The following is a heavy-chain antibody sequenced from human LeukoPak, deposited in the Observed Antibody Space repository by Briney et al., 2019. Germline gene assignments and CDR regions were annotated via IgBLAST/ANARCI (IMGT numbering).Heavy chain of an antibody. D-gene: IGHD2-15*01. CDR1: GGSFSGYY. CDR2: INHSGST. Sequence: SETLSLTCAVYGGSFSGYYWSWIRQPPGKGLEWIGEINHSGSTNYNPSLKSRVTISVDTSKNQFSLKLSSVTAADTAVYYCARSNFLAPGLDFDYWGQGTLVTVSS. V-gene: IGHV4-34*01. CDR3: ARSNFLAPGLDFDY. J-gene: IGHJ4*02.